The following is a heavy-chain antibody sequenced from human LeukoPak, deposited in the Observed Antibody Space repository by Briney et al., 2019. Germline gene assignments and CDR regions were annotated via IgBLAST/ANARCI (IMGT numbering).Heavy chain of an antibody. D-gene: IGHD5-12*01. Sequence: GGSLRLSCTASGFTFSSYTFNWVRQAPGKGLEWVSSISTSHNYIYYADSLKGRFTISRDNAKNTLYLQMNSLRAEDTAVYYCAKVRATNNWFDPWGQGTLVTVSS. J-gene: IGHJ5*02. V-gene: IGHV3-21*01. CDR2: ISTSHNYI. CDR3: AKVRATNNWFDP. CDR1: GFTFSSYT.